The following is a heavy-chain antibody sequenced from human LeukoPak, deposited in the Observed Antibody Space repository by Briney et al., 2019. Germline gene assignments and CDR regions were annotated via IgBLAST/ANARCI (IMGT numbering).Heavy chain of an antibody. CDR1: GFTFRSYA. V-gene: IGHV3-23*01. CDR2: ISESGVGS. CDR3: AKGGRSTGLDY. Sequence: GGSLRLSCVASGFTFRSYAMNWVRQAPGKGLEWVSGISESGVGSNYADSVKGRFTISRDNSMNTLYLQMNSLRAEDTAVYYCAKGGRSTGLDYWGQGTLVTVSS. J-gene: IGHJ4*01. D-gene: IGHD1-1*01.